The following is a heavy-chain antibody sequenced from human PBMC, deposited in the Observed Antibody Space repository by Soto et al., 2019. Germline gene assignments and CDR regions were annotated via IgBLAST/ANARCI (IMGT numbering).Heavy chain of an antibody. CDR2: IYYSGIT. CDR3: VRNQDDYIDN. CDR1: GDSISGSSYY. J-gene: IGHJ4*02. V-gene: IGHV4-39*01. Sequence: QLQLQESGPGLVKPSETLSLTCTVSGDSISGSSYYWGWIRQPPGKGLEWIGSIYYSGITYWNPSLKSRVTVSVHTSKNQFFLKLSSVTAADTAVYYCVRNQDDYIDNWGQGTLGTVSS.